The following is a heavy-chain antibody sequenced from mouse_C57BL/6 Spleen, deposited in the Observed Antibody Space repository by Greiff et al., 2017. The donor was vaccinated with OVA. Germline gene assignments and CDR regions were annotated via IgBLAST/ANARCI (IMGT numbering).Heavy chain of an antibody. CDR3: AREGDYAMDY. V-gene: IGHV3-6*01. Sequence: ESGPGLVKPSQSLSLTCSVTGYSITSGYYWNWIRQFPGNKLEWMGYISYDGSNNYNPSLKNRISITRDTSKNQFFLKLNSVTTEDTATYYCAREGDYAMDYWGQGTSVTVSS. CDR1: GYSITSGYY. J-gene: IGHJ4*01. CDR2: ISYDGSN.